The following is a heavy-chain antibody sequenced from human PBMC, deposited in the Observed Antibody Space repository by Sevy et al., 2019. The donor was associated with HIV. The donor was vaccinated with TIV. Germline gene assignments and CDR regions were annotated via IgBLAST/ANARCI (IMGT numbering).Heavy chain of an antibody. Sequence: GGSLRLSCVASGFTFSDSWMTWVRQAPGKGLERIAFINEDGGRLGYVDSVRGRFTISRENTKNSLYLQMNSLRAEDTATYFCAREGCTQPHDYWGQGTLVTVSS. CDR2: INEDGGRL. V-gene: IGHV3-7*03. CDR1: GFTFSDSW. D-gene: IGHD2-8*01. J-gene: IGHJ4*02. CDR3: AREGCTQPHDY.